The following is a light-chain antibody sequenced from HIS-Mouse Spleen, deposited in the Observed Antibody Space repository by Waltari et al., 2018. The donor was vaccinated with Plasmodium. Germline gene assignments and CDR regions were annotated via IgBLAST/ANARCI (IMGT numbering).Light chain of an antibody. CDR2: EGS. Sequence: QSALTQPASVSGSPGQSITISCTGTSRAVGSYNLFSWYQQHPGKAPKLMIYEGSKRPSGVSNRFSGSKSGNTASLTISGLQAEDEADYYCCSYAGSSTRWVFGGGTKLTVL. V-gene: IGLV2-23*01. CDR1: SRAVGSYNL. J-gene: IGLJ3*02. CDR3: CSYAGSSTRWV.